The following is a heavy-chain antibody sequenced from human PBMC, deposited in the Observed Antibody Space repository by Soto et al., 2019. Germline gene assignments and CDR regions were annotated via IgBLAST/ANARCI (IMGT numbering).Heavy chain of an antibody. D-gene: IGHD2-2*01. V-gene: IGHV1-69*13. CDR3: ARFRYCSSTSCYRGYYYYGMDV. Sequence: SVKVSCKASGGTFSGYAISWVRQAPGQGLEWMGGIIPIFGTANYAQKFQGRVTITADESTSTAYMELSSLRSEDTAVYYCARFRYCSSTSCYRGYYYYGMDVWGQGTTVTVSS. J-gene: IGHJ6*02. CDR1: GGTFSGYA. CDR2: IIPIFGTA.